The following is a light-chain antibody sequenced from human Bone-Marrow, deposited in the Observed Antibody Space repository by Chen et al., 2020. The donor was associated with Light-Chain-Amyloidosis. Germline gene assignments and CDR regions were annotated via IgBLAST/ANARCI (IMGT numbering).Light chain of an antibody. CDR1: SSDGGGDNH. J-gene: IGLJ1*01. Sequence: QSALTQPASVSGSPGQSITISCTGTSSDGGGDNHVSWYQQHQDKAPKLMIYEVTNRPSWVPDRFSGSKSDNTASLTISGLQTEDEADYFCSSYTITNTLVFGSGTRVTVL. CDR3: SSYTITNTLV. V-gene: IGLV2-14*01. CDR2: EVT.